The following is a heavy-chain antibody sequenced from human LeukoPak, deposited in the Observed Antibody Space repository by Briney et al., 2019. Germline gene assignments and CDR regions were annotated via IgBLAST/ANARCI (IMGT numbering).Heavy chain of an antibody. CDR1: GSTFTNFW. J-gene: IGHJ4*02. Sequence: NLGESLQIPCQGSGSTFTNFWIAWARQLPGRGLEWMVIINPSDSDTRYSPSFQGQVTISADKSISTAYLQWSSLKASDSAMYYCARAWNFDYWGGGTLVSVSS. CDR3: ARAWNFDY. CDR2: INPSDSDT. V-gene: IGHV5-51*01. D-gene: IGHD1-1*01.